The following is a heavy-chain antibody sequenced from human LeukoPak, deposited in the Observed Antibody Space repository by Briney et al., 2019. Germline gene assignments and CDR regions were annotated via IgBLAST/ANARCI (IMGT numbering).Heavy chain of an antibody. CDR3: GKSQEDDSGGYYYSNFDY. V-gene: IGHV3-23*01. Sequence: PGGSLRLSCAASGFTFSNYAMSWVRQAPGKGLEWVSAISGSGGVTYYADSVKGRFTISRDSSRNTLYLQVNSLRAEDTAVYYCGKSQEDDSGGYYYSNFDYWGQGTLVTVSS. CDR1: GFTFSNYA. CDR2: ISGSGGVT. J-gene: IGHJ4*02. D-gene: IGHD3-22*01.